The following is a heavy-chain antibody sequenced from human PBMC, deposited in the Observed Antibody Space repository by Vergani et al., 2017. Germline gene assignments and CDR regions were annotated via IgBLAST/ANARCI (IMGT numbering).Heavy chain of an antibody. D-gene: IGHD2/OR15-2a*01. CDR2: LSASDRRT. CDR1: GFTFIMHA. Sequence: EVHLLESGGGLIQPGGSLRISCAASGFTFIMHAMSWVRQAPGKGLEWVSTLSASDRRTHYADSVKGRFTISRDNSKNTVFLQMHSLRAEDTAIYYCVKEKIDLGSYFFDSWGHGILVTVSS. J-gene: IGHJ4*01. V-gene: IGHV3-23*01. CDR3: VKEKIDLGSYFFDS.